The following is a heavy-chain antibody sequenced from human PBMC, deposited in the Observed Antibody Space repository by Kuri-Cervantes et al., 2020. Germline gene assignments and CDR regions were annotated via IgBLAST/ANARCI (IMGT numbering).Heavy chain of an antibody. CDR2: ISYDGSNK. CDR1: GFTFSSYA. J-gene: IGHJ4*02. Sequence: GGSLRLSCAVSGFTFSSYAMHWVRQAPGKGLEWVAVISYDGSNKYYADSVKGRFTISRDNSKNTLYLQMNSLRAEDTAVYYCAKGTLEFCSGGSCYPVDYWGQGTLVTVSS. V-gene: IGHV3-30-3*01. CDR3: AKGTLEFCSGGSCYPVDY. D-gene: IGHD2-15*01.